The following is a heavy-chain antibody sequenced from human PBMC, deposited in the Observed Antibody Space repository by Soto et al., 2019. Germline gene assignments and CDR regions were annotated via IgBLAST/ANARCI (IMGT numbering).Heavy chain of an antibody. CDR1: GGSISSYY. V-gene: IGHV4-59*01. D-gene: IGHD2-15*01. CDR2: IYYRGST. Sequence: PSETLSLTCTVSGGSISSYYWSWIRQPPGKGLEWIGYIYYRGSTNYNPSLKSRVTISVDTSKNQFSLKLSSVTAADTAVYYCARSPRVVVAAASGSFDIWGRGAKVTVS. CDR3: ARSPRVVVAAASGSFDI. J-gene: IGHJ3*02.